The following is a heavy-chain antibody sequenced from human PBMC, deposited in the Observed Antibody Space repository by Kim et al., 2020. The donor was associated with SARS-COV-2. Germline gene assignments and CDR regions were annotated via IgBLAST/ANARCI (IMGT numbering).Heavy chain of an antibody. CDR1: GGSLGGYY. D-gene: IGHD1-1*01. Sequence: SETLSLTCTVSGGSLGGYYWTWIRQSPGKGLEWIGYIFYSGSTNYNPSLKGRVTMSVDTPKNQFSLKLSSVTAADTAVYYCPQEEQLGGSFQHWGQG. J-gene: IGHJ1*01. CDR2: IFYSGST. CDR3: PQEEQLGGSFQH. V-gene: IGHV4-59*01.